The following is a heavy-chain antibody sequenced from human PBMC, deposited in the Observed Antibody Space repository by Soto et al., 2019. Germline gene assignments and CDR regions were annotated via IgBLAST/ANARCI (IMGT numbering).Heavy chain of an antibody. Sequence: SETLSLTCSVLGDSISDTRYYWGWIRQSPEKGLEWIGSISHDGHAYYNPSLKSRVTLFADTSRNQFSLKMKSVTVADTALYFCARQVYGEYLGGNWFDPWGHGALVTVSS. CDR1: GDSISDTRYY. CDR3: ARQVYGEYLGGNWFDP. D-gene: IGHD4-17*01. V-gene: IGHV4-39*01. CDR2: ISHDGHA. J-gene: IGHJ5*02.